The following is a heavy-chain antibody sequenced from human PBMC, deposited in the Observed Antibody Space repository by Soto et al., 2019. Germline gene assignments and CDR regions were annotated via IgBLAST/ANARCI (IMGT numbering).Heavy chain of an antibody. D-gene: IGHD6-19*01. Sequence: GSLRLSCAASGFTFSSYSMNWVRQAPGKGLEWVSYISSSSSTIYYADSVKGRFTISRDNAKNSLYLQMNSLRAEDTAVYYCARDRDGIGSAVAGSDAFDIWGQGTMVTVSS. J-gene: IGHJ3*02. CDR3: ARDRDGIGSAVAGSDAFDI. CDR2: ISSSSSTI. V-gene: IGHV3-48*01. CDR1: GFTFSSYS.